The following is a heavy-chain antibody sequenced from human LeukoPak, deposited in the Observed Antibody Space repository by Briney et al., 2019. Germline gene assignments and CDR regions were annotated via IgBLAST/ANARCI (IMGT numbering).Heavy chain of an antibody. Sequence: SETLSLTCSVSGSSFNSYYWSWIRQPAGKGLEWIGRIHTSGSAEYSPSLQSRVTISVDMSKKESSLKLTSVTAADTAVYYCARDIIYLIDEDYGWGQGTLVTVSS. D-gene: IGHD4-17*01. CDR2: IHTSGSA. J-gene: IGHJ4*02. CDR3: ARDIIYLIDEDYG. CDR1: GSSFNSYY. V-gene: IGHV4-4*07.